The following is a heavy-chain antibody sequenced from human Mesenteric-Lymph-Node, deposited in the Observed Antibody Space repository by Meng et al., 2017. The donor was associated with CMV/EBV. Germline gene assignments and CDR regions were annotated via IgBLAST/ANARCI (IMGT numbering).Heavy chain of an antibody. V-gene: IGHV3-66*01. CDR2: IYSGGST. CDR1: GFTVSGNY. CDR3: ARDLPSGNTGHAFDI. J-gene: IGHJ3*02. D-gene: IGHD3-10*01. Sequence: SGFTVSGNYMRWVRQAPGRGLEWVSLIYSGGSTYYADSVKGRFTISRDNSKNTLYLQMNSLRAEDTAVYYCARDLPSGNTGHAFDIWGQGTMVTVSS.